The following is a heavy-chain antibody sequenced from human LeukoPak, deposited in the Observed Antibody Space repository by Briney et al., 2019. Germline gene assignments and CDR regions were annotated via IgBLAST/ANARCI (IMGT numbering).Heavy chain of an antibody. CDR3: ARDSVVYVDKAMESFILFDY. CDR2: IYSSGGS. D-gene: IGHD5-18*01. Sequence: SETLSLTCTVSGGCISSYYWSWIRQPAGKGLEWIGRIYSSGGSNYNPSLQSRVTMLLVTTKNQFSPKLSSVTAADTAVYYCARDSVVYVDKAMESFILFDYWGQGTLVTVSS. J-gene: IGHJ4*02. CDR1: GGCISSYY. V-gene: IGHV4-4*07.